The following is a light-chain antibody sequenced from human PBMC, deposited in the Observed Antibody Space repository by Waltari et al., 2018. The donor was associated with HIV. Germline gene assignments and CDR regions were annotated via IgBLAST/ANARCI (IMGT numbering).Light chain of an antibody. CDR2: DAF. Sequence: EIVVTQSPGTLSVSPGERATLSCRASQAVSNFLAWYQQKPGQAPRLLIYDAFKRATDIPDRFSGSGSGADFTLTISSLEPEDFAVYYCQHRSNWPPSTFGQGTKLEIK. V-gene: IGKV3-11*01. CDR3: QHRSNWPPST. J-gene: IGKJ2*02. CDR1: QAVSNF.